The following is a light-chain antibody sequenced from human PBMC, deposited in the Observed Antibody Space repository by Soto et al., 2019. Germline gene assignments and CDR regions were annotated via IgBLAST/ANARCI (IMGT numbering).Light chain of an antibody. CDR1: QNSSNY. Sequence: DIQMTQSPSSLSASVGDRVTITCRASQNSSNYLNWYQQQPGKAPKLLIYAASSLQSGVPSRFSGSASGTEFTLTISSLESDDFATYYCQQYHRYSTFGQGTKVE. CDR3: QQYHRYST. J-gene: IGKJ1*01. CDR2: AAS. V-gene: IGKV1-39*01.